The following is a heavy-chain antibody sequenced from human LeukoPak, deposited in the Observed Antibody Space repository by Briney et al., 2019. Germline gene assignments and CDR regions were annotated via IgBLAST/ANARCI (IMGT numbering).Heavy chain of an antibody. CDR2: ISGSGGST. V-gene: IGHV3-23*01. D-gene: IGHD6-13*01. CDR1: GFTFSSSA. CDR3: AKDLKYSSSWYGFDY. Sequence: GGSLRLSCAASGFTFSSSAMSWVRQAPGKGLEWVSAISGSGGSTYYADSVKGRFTISRDNSKNTLYLQMNSLRAEDTAVYYCAKDLKYSSSWYGFDYWGQGTLVTVSS. J-gene: IGHJ4*02.